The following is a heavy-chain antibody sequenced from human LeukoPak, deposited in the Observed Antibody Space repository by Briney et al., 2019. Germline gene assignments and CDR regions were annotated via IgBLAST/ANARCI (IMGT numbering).Heavy chain of an antibody. CDR3: ARSRYCRDSSCAFNWFDP. J-gene: IGHJ5*02. CDR1: GYTFTNSD. D-gene: IGHD2-15*01. V-gene: IGHV1-8*01. Sequence: GASVKVSCKASGYTFTNSDINWVRQATGQGLEWMGWMNPDSGNTGYAQNFQGRVTMTRNTSISTAYMELSSLRSEDTAVYYCARSRYCRDSSCAFNWFDPWGQGTLVTVSS. CDR2: MNPDSGNT.